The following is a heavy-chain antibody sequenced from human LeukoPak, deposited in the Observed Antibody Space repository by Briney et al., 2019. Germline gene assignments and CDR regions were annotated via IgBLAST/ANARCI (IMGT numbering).Heavy chain of an antibody. CDR1: GFTFNTYA. CDR3: VRDVHYSDSSGCYSCAFDI. CDR2: ISGSGRST. V-gene: IGHV3-23*01. Sequence: GGSLRLSCAASGFTFNTYAMSWVRQAPGKGLEWVSAISGSGRSTYYADSVKGRFIISRDNSKNTLILQMNSLRAEDTAVYYCVRDVHYSDSSGCYSCAFDIWGQGTRVTVSS. D-gene: IGHD3-22*01. J-gene: IGHJ3*02.